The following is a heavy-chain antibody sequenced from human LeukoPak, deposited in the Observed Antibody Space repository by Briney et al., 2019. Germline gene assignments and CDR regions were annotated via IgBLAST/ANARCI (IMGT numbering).Heavy chain of an antibody. CDR1: GCSISSYY. V-gene: IGHV4-59*01. CDR2: IYYSGST. J-gene: IGHJ2*01. D-gene: IGHD3-22*01. Sequence: SETLSLTCTVSGCSISSYYRSWIRQPPGKGLEWIGYIYYSGSTNYNPSLKSRVTISVDTSKNQFSLKLSSVTAADTAVYYCARIKYYYDSSGYAHWYFDLWGRGTLVTVSS. CDR3: ARIKYYYDSSGYAHWYFDL.